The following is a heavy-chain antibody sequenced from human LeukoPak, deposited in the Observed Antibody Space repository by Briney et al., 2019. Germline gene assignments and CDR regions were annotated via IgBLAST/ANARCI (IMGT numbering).Heavy chain of an antibody. J-gene: IGHJ5*02. CDR3: ARASDFWSGHNWFGP. V-gene: IGHV4-31*03. Sequence: PSETLSLTCTVSGRSISSGGYYWSWIRQHPGKGLEWIGYIYYSGSTYYNPSLKSRVTISVDTSKNQFSLKLSSVTAADTAVYYCARASDFWSGHNWFGPWGQGTLVTVSS. D-gene: IGHD3-3*01. CDR1: GRSISSGGYY. CDR2: IYYSGST.